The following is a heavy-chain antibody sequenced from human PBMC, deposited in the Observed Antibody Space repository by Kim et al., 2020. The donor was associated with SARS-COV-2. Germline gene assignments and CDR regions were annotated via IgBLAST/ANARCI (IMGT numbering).Heavy chain of an antibody. CDR1: GFTFSSYA. Sequence: GGSLRLSCAASGFTFSSYAMHWVRQAPGKGLEWVAVISYDGSNKYYADSVKGRFTISRDNSKNTLYLQMNSLRAEDTAVYYCARDRSAVAGTLLDYWGHGTLVTVSS. CDR2: ISYDGSNK. V-gene: IGHV3-30*04. J-gene: IGHJ4*01. CDR3: ARDRSAVAGTLLDY. D-gene: IGHD6-19*01.